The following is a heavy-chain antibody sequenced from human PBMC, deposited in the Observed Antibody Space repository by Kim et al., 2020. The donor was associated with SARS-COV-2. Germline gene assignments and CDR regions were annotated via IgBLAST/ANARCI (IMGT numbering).Heavy chain of an antibody. Sequence: ASVKVSCKASGYTFTSYAMNWVRQAPGQGLEWMGWIYTNTGNPTYAQGFTGRFVFSLDTSVSTAYLQISSLKAEDTVVYDCARATSGWYWEEVDYWGQGTLVTVSS. J-gene: IGHJ4*02. CDR3: ARATSGWYWEEVDY. CDR1: GYTFTSYA. CDR2: IYTNTGNP. D-gene: IGHD6-19*01. V-gene: IGHV7-4-1*02.